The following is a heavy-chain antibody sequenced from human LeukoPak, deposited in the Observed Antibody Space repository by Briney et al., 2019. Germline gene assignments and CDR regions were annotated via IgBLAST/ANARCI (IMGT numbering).Heavy chain of an antibody. D-gene: IGHD3-22*01. V-gene: IGHV4-59*01. CDR2: IYDSGST. J-gene: IGHJ3*02. Sequence: PSETLSLTCTVSGGSIGSYYWSWIRQPPGKGLEWIGYIYDSGSTNYNPSLKSRVTISVDTSKNQFSLKLSSVTAADTAVYYCACLTTADAFDIRGQGTMVTVSS. CDR3: ACLTTADAFDI. CDR1: GGSIGSYY.